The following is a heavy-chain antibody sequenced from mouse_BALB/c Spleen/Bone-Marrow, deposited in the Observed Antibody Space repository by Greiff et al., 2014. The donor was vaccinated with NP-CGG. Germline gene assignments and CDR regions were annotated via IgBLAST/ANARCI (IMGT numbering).Heavy chain of an antibody. Sequence: EVKLVESGGGLVQPGGSLKLSCATSGFTFSDYYMYWVRQIPEKRLEWVAYISNGGGSTYYPDTVKGRFTISRDNAKNTLYLQMSRLKSEDTAMYYCASTYYGNPFAYRGQGTLVTVSA. J-gene: IGHJ3*01. CDR3: ASTYYGNPFAY. V-gene: IGHV5-12*02. CDR1: GFTFSDYY. D-gene: IGHD2-10*01. CDR2: ISNGGGST.